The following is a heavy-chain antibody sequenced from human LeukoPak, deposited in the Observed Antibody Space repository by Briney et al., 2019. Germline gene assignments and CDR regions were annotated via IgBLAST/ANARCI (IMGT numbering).Heavy chain of an antibody. J-gene: IGHJ3*02. CDR1: GYTFTSYY. CDR2: INPSGGST. Sequence: ASVKVSCKASGYTFTSYYMHWVRQAPGQGLEWMGIINPSGGSTSYAQKFQGRVTMTRDTSTSTVYMELSSLRFEDTAVYYCAMARLGRDAFDIWGQGTMVTVSS. D-gene: IGHD3-10*01. CDR3: AMARLGRDAFDI. V-gene: IGHV1-46*01.